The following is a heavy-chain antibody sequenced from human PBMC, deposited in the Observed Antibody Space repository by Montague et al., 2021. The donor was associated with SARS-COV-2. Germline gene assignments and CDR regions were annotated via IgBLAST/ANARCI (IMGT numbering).Heavy chain of an antibody. Sequence: TLSLTCTVSGNSVNTGGYYWSWIRQLPGKGLERIGYIYYSETTSYNPSLQSRLIISVDTSKNQFSLSLTSVTAADTAVYYCARAVVTNYNFWSGYSRVPDANWFDPWGQGTLVTVSS. D-gene: IGHD3-3*01. CDR2: IYYSETT. V-gene: IGHV4-31*03. J-gene: IGHJ5*02. CDR1: GNSVNTGGYY. CDR3: ARAVVTNYNFWSGYSRVPDANWFDP.